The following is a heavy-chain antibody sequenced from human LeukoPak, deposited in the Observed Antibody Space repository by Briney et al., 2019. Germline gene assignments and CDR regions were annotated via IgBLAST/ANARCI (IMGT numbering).Heavy chain of an antibody. D-gene: IGHD2-2*01. Sequence: GESLKISCWGSGNSFTKYWIGWVRQMPGKGLEWMGIIYPGDSDATYSPSFQGQVTISADKSISTAYLQWSSLKAADTAMYYCATGGASAADWFDPWGQGTLVTVSS. CDR3: ATGGASAADWFDP. CDR2: IYPGDSDA. CDR1: GNSFTKYW. V-gene: IGHV5-51*01. J-gene: IGHJ5*02.